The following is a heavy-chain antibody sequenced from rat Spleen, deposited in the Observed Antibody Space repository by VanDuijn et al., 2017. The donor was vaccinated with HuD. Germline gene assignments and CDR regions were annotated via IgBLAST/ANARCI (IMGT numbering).Heavy chain of an antibody. CDR1: GYTFTSYD. CDR2: INTGGGGT. J-gene: IGHJ2*01. V-gene: IGHV1-57*01. CDR3: ARRLTTVFDY. Sequence: QVQLQQSGAELAKPGSSVKIPCKASGYTFTSYDITWIKKTTGQGLEYIGYINTGGGGTYYNEKFKGKATLTVDKSSSTAFMQLSSLTPEDTAVYYCARRLTTVFDYWGQGVMVTVSS. D-gene: IGHD1-1*01.